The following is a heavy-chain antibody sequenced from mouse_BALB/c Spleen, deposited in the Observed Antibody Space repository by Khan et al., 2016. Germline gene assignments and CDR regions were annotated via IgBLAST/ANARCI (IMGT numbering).Heavy chain of an antibody. V-gene: IGHV2-4-1*01. D-gene: IGHD2-13*01. CDR3: ARDDFYFDY. CDR2: IWRGGST. CDR1: GFSLISYA. Sequence: QVQLKQSGPGLVQPSQSLSITCTVSGFSLISYAVHWVRQSPGKGLEWLGVIWRGGSTDYNADFISRLSISKDNYKRQVFFKMNSLPPDVTAIYYCARDDFYFDYWGPGTTLTVSS. J-gene: IGHJ2*01.